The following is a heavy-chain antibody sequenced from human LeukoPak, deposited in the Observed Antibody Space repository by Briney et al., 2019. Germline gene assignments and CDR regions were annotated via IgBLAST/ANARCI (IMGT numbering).Heavy chain of an antibody. Sequence: SETLSLTCAVYGGSFSGYYWSWIRQPPGKGLEWIGEINHSGSTNYNPSLKSRVTISVDTSKNQFSLKLSSVAAADTAVYYCARDQVNYDSSGYYSRGYYYMDVWGKGTTVTVSS. J-gene: IGHJ6*03. CDR1: GGSFSGYY. D-gene: IGHD3-22*01. CDR3: ARDQVNYDSSGYYSRGYYYMDV. CDR2: INHSGST. V-gene: IGHV4-34*01.